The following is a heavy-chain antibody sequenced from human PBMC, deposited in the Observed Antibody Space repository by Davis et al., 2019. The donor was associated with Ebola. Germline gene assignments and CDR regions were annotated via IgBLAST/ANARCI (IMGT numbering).Heavy chain of an antibody. D-gene: IGHD2-15*01. CDR1: GGTFSSYA. CDR3: ARGYKRKPLGYCSGGSCYSHYYYYGMDV. V-gene: IGHV1-69*13. J-gene: IGHJ6*02. Sequence: AASVKVSCKASGGTFSSYAISWVRQAPGQGLEWMGGIIPIFGTANYAQKFQGRVTITADESTSTAYMELSSLRSEDTAVYYCARGYKRKPLGYCSGGSCYSHYYYYGMDVWGQGTTVTVSS. CDR2: IIPIFGTA.